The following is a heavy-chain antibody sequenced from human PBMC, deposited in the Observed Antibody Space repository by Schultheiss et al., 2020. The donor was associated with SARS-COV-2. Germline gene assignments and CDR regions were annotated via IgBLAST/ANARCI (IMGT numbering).Heavy chain of an antibody. V-gene: IGHV3-30*01. CDR2: ISYDGSNK. CDR3: ARGGGYNLGGDAFDI. CDR1: GFTFSSYD. J-gene: IGHJ3*02. D-gene: IGHD5-24*01. Sequence: GGSLRLSCAASGFTFSSYDMHWVRQAPGKGLEWVAVISYDGSNKYYADSVKGRFTISRDNSKNTLYLQMNSLRAEDTAVYYCARGGGYNLGGDAFDIWGQGTMVTVSS.